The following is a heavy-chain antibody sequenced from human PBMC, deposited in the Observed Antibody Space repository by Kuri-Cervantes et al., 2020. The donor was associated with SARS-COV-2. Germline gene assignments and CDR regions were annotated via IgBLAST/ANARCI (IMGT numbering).Heavy chain of an antibody. CDR2: IIPIFGTA. J-gene: IGHJ3*01. V-gene: IGHV1-69*05. CDR1: GGTFSSYA. Sequence: SVKVSCKASGGTFSSYAISWVRQAPGQGLEWMGGIIPIFGTANYAQKFQGRVTITTDESTSTAYMELSSLRPEDTAIYYCARDSGDWNPDGLDLWGQGTQVTVSS. D-gene: IGHD1-1*01. CDR3: ARDSGDWNPDGLDL.